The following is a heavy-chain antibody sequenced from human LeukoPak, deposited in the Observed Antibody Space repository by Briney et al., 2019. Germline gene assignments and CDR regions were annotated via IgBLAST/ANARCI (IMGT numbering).Heavy chain of an antibody. D-gene: IGHD2-2*01. CDR1: GYSISTGYY. Sequence: SETLSLTCAVSGYSISTGYYWGWIRQPPGKGLEWIGTIYHSGSTYYNPSLKSQVTISVDTSKNQFSLKLGSVTAADTALYYCARSKCGSTSCYGGNWFDPWGQGTLVTVSS. CDR3: ARSKCGSTSCYGGNWFDP. CDR2: IYHSGST. V-gene: IGHV4-38-2*01. J-gene: IGHJ5*02.